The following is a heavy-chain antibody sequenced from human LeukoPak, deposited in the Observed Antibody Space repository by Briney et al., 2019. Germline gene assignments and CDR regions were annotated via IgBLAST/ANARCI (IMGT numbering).Heavy chain of an antibody. CDR1: GYTFTGYY. D-gene: IGHD6-13*01. Sequence: ASVKVSCKASGYTFTGYYMHWVRQAPGQGLEWMGWINPNSGGTNYAQKFQGRVTMTRDTSISTAYMELSRLRSDDTAVYYCARVRIAAWWFDPWGQGTLVTVSS. CDR2: INPNSGGT. J-gene: IGHJ5*02. CDR3: ARVRIAAWWFDP. V-gene: IGHV1-2*02.